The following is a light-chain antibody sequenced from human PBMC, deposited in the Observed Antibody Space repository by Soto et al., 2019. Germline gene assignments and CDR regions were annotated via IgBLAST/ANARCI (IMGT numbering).Light chain of an antibody. V-gene: IGLV2-8*01. CDR3: RSFAGNNNVV. CDR1: SSDVGGYNY. J-gene: IGLJ2*01. Sequence: QSALTQPPSASGSPGQSVTISCTGTSSDVGGYNYVSWYQQHPGKAPKLMISEVSKRPSGVPDRFSGSKSGNTASLTVSGLQAEDEADYYCRSFAGNNNVVFGGGTKLTVL. CDR2: EVS.